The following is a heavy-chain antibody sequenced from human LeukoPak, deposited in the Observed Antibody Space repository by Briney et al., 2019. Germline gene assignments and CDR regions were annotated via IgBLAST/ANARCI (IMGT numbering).Heavy chain of an antibody. CDR1: GYTFTSYG. J-gene: IGHJ6*02. D-gene: IGHD2-2*01. V-gene: IGHV1-18*01. CDR3: AGPHPNIVVVPAASYYYGMDV. Sequence: GASVKVSCKASGYTFTSYGISWVRQAPGQGLEWMGWISAYNGNTNYAQKLQGRVTMTTDTSTSTAYMELRSLRSDDTAVYYCAGPHPNIVVVPAASYYYGMDVWGQGTTVTVSS. CDR2: ISAYNGNT.